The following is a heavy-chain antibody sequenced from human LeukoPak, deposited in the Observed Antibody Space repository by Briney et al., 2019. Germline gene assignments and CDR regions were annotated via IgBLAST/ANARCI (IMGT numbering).Heavy chain of an antibody. CDR1: GFTFSSXX. D-gene: IGHD2-15*01. V-gene: IGHV3-7*05. Sequence: GESLRLSCTASGFTFSSXXXXXXRQAPGKGLXWVANIKQDGSDKYYVDSVKXRFTISRXNAKNSLYLQMDSLRAEDTAVYYCARGPLSRPFDYWGQGTLVTVSS. CDR2: IKQDGSDK. CDR3: ARGPLSRPFDY. J-gene: IGHJ4*02.